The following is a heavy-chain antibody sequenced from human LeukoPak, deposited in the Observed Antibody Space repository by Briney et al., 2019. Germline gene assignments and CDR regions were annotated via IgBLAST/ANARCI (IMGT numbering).Heavy chain of an antibody. CDR2: IYYSGST. J-gene: IGHJ4*02. V-gene: IGHV4-39*07. D-gene: IGHD3-3*01. CDR1: GGSISSSSYY. Sequence: NSSETLSLTCTVSGGSISSSSYYWGWIRRPPGKGLEWIGSIYYSGSTYYNPSLKSRVTISVDTSKNQFSLKLSSVTAADTAVYYCAREGDFWSGPPAYWGQGTLVTVSS. CDR3: AREGDFWSGPPAY.